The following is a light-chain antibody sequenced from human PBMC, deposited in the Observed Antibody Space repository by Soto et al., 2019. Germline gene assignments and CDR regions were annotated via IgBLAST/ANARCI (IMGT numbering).Light chain of an antibody. CDR3: SSYTNIRTVV. J-gene: IGLJ2*01. CDR2: EVS. CDR1: SSVVGSYNY. Sequence: QSVLTQPASMSGSPGQSITISCTGTSSVVGSYNYVSWYQQHPGKAPKLMIYEVSNRPSGVSNRFSGSKSGNTASLTISGLQSEDEGDYYCSSYTNIRTVVFGGGTKLTVL. V-gene: IGLV2-14*01.